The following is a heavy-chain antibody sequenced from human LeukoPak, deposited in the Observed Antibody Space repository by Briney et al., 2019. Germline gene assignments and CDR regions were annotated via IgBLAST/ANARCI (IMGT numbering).Heavy chain of an antibody. V-gene: IGHV1-46*01. Sequence: ASVRVSCKASGYTFTNYYIHWVRQAPGQGLEWMGVISPSGGSTSYAQKFQGRLTMTRDTSTSTVDMELSSLRSEDTAVYYCARDRGLNVCPSDYWGQGTLVTVPS. CDR3: ARDRGLNVCPSDY. CDR2: ISPSGGST. J-gene: IGHJ4*02. D-gene: IGHD3-10*01. CDR1: GYTFTNYY.